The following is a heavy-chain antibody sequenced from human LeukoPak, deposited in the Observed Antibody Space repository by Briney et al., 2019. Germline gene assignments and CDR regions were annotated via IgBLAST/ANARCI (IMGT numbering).Heavy chain of an antibody. CDR1: GGSISGYY. CDR2: IYTSGST. Sequence: PSETLSLTCTVSGGSISGYYWSWIRQPPGKGLEWIGYIYTSGSTNYNPSLKSRVTISVDTSKNQLSLKLSSVTAADTAVYYCARHDRSAEWLSPVDAFDIWGQGTMVTVSS. V-gene: IGHV4-4*09. D-gene: IGHD3-3*01. J-gene: IGHJ3*02. CDR3: ARHDRSAEWLSPVDAFDI.